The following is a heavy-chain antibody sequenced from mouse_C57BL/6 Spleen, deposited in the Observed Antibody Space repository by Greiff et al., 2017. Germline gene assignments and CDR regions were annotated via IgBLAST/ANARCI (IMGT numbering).Heavy chain of an antibody. J-gene: IGHJ4*01. Sequence: VKVEESGPGLVAPSQSLSITCTVSGFSLTSYGVDWVRQSPGKGLEWLGVIWGVGSTNYNSALKSRLSISKDNSKSQVFLKMNSLQTDDTAMYYCARYDYDNAMDYWGQGTSVTVSS. CDR1: GFSLTSYG. D-gene: IGHD2-4*01. CDR3: ARYDYDNAMDY. V-gene: IGHV2-6*01. CDR2: IWGVGST.